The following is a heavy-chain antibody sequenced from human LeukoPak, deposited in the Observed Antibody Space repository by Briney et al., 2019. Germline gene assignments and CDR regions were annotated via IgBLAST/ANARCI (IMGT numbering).Heavy chain of an antibody. V-gene: IGHV3-30*02. J-gene: IGHJ6*03. CDR2: IRYDGSNK. D-gene: IGHD3-3*01. CDR1: GFTFSTYG. Sequence: GGSLRLSCAASGFTFSTYGMLWVRQAPGQGPEWVALIRYDGSNKYYADSVKGRFTISRDDAKNTLYLQMNSLRAEDTAVYYCASTTTTYYDFWSGYALGEYYYYMDVWGKGTTVTVSS. CDR3: ASTTTTYYDFWSGYALGEYYYYMDV.